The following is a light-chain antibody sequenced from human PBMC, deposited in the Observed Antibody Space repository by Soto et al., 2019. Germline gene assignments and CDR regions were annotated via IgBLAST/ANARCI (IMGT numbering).Light chain of an antibody. V-gene: IGLV2-14*01. CDR3: RSYRTTYTLV. J-gene: IGLJ2*01. Sequence: QSALTQPASVSGSPGQSITISCTGGNSDFGGYDYVSWYQQHPGKAPKLMIYDVNNRPSGISNRFSGSKSGSTASLTISRLPAEDEADYYCRSYRTTYTLVFGGGTKLTVL. CDR1: NSDFGGYDY. CDR2: DVN.